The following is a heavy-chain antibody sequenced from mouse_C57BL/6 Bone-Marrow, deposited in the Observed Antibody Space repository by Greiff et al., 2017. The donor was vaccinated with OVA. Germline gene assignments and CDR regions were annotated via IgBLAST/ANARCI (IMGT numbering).Heavy chain of an antibody. CDR3: ARSHGDYLGAY. Sequence: VQLQQPGAELVRPGTSVKLSCKASGYTFTSYWMHWVKQRPGQGLEWIGVIDPSDSYTNYNQKFKGKATLTVDTSSSTAYMQLSSLTSEDSAVYYCARSHGDYLGAYWGQGTLVTVSA. CDR1: GYTFTSYW. CDR2: IDPSDSYT. D-gene: IGHD2-13*01. J-gene: IGHJ3*01. V-gene: IGHV1-59*01.